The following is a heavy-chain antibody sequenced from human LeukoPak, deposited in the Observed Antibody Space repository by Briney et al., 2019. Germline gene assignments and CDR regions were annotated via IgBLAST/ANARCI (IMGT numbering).Heavy chain of an antibody. D-gene: IGHD5-18*01. CDR1: GFTYSNYW. CDR2: INTDGSST. CDR3: ASTTMAIPGDY. J-gene: IGHJ4*02. V-gene: IGHV3-74*01. Sequence: GGSLRLSCAASGFTYSNYWMHWVRQAPGKGLVWVSRINTDGSSTNYADSVKGRFTISRDNAKNTLYLQMNSLRGEDTAVYYCASTTMAIPGDYWGQGTLVTVSS.